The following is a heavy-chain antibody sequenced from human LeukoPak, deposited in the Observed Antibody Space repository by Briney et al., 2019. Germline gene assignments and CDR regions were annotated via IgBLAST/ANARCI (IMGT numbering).Heavy chain of an antibody. D-gene: IGHD6-13*01. J-gene: IGHJ5*02. CDR1: GGSISSDEYY. V-gene: IGHV4-31*03. CDR3: ARVTAAAERWFDP. CDR2: IHYSGST. Sequence: PSETLSLTCTVSGGSISSDEYYWSWIRQHPGKGLEWIGYIHYSGSTYYNPSLKSRLTRSVDTSKNQFSLKLSSVTAADTAVYYCARVTAAAERWFDPWGQGTLVTVSS.